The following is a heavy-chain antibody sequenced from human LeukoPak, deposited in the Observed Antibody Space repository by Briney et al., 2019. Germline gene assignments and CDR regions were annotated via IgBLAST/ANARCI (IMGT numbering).Heavy chain of an antibody. CDR1: GYSITSDYF. CDR2: IYHSGTT. J-gene: IGHJ4*02. CDR3: ARPPAPGDYGAAFDF. Sequence: PSETLSLTCAVSGYSITSDYFCCGIRPSPGKGLEWIASIYHSGTTYYNPSVKSRFTISVDTSKNQLSLKLTSVTAADTAVYYCARPPAPGDYGAAFDFWGQGALVTVSS. D-gene: IGHD4-17*01. V-gene: IGHV4-38-2*01.